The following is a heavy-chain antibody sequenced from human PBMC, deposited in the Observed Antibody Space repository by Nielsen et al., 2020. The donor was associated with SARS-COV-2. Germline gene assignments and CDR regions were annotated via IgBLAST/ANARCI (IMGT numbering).Heavy chain of an antibody. CDR1: GGTFSSYA. CDR3: ARGPKDYYDNSGYYYGAFDI. J-gene: IGHJ3*02. Sequence: SVKVSCKASGGTFSSYAISWVRQAPGQGLEWMGGIIPIFGTANYAQKFQGRVTITADESTSTAYMELSSLRSEDTAVYYCARGPKDYYDNSGYYYGAFDIWGQGTMVTVSS. D-gene: IGHD3-22*01. CDR2: IIPIFGTA. V-gene: IGHV1-69*13.